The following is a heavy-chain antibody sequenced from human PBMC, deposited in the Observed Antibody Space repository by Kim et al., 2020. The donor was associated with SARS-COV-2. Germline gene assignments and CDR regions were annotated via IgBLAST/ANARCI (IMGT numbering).Heavy chain of an antibody. V-gene: IGHV1-69*04. D-gene: IGHD5-12*01. CDR3: ARDGSGYETYYYYYGMDV. Sequence: SVKVSCKASGGTFSSYTISWVRQAPGQGLEWMGRIIPILGIANYAQKFQGRVTITADKSTSTAYMELSSLRSEDTAVYYCARDGSGYETYYYYYGMDVWGQGTTVTVSS. CDR2: IIPILGIA. CDR1: GGTFSSYT. J-gene: IGHJ6*02.